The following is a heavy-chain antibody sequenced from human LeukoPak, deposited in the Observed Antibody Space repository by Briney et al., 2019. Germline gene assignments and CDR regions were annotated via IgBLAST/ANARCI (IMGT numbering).Heavy chain of an antibody. V-gene: IGHV3-66*01. CDR2: IYSAGTT. Sequence: PGGSPRLSCAASGFAVNSNYMSWVRQAPGKGLEWVSVIYSAGTTFYADSVKGRLSIARDNSKNTLYLHMDSLRVEDTAVYYCAGGVLPYYFDYWGQGTLVTVSA. D-gene: IGHD6-13*01. CDR1: GFAVNSNY. J-gene: IGHJ4*02. CDR3: AGGVLPYYFDY.